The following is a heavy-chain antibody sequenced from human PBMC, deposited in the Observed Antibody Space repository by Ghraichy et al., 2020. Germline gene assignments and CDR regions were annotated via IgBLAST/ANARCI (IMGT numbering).Heavy chain of an antibody. CDR2: IYYSGST. D-gene: IGHD4/OR15-4a*01. CDR1: GGSISSGGYY. V-gene: IGHV4-31*03. J-gene: IGHJ4*02. Sequence: SETLSLTCTVSGGSISSGGYYWSWIRQHPGKGLEWIGYIYYSGSTYYNPSLKSRVTISVDTSKNQFSLKLSSVTAADTAVYYCARGTHEYGVLTTFSIFDYWGQGTLVTVSS. CDR3: ARGTHEYGVLTTFSIFDY.